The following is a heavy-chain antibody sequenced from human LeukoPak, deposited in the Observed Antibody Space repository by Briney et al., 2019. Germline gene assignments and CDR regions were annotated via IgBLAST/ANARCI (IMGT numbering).Heavy chain of an antibody. CDR3: ARGLRRYYYDSSGTGAFDI. V-gene: IGHV4-34*01. CDR1: GGSFSGYY. CDR2: INHSGST. D-gene: IGHD3-22*01. J-gene: IGHJ3*02. Sequence: SETLSLTCAVYGGSFSGYYWSWICQPPGKGLEWIGEINHSGSTNYNPSLKSRVTISVDTSKNQFSLKLSSVTAAGTAVYYCARGLRRYYYDSSGTGAFDIWGQGTMVTVSS.